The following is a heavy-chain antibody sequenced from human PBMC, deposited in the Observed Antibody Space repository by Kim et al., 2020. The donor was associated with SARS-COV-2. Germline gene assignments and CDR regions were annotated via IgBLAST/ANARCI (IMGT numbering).Heavy chain of an antibody. CDR1: GFTFSSYA. CDR2: ISYDGSNK. J-gene: IGHJ4*02. Sequence: GGSLRLSCAASGFTFSSYAMHWVRQAPGKGLEWVAVISYDGSNKYYADSVKGRFTISRDNSKNTLYLQMNSLRAEDTAVYYCARASTIVVVYLDYWGQGTLGTVSS. V-gene: IGHV3-30*04. D-gene: IGHD2-21*01. CDR3: ARASTIVVVYLDY.